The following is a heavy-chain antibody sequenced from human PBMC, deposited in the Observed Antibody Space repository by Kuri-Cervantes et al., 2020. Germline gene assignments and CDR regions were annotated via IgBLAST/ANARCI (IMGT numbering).Heavy chain of an antibody. J-gene: IGHJ4*02. Sequence: GGSLRLSCAASGFTFSTYWMSWVRQAPGKGLEWVANIKQDGSDKYYVDSVKGRFTISRDNAKNSLYLQLNSLTAEDTALYFCARGWRGYSYSNPFDYWGQGTLVTVSS. CDR2: IKQDGSDK. CDR3: ARGWRGYSYSNPFDY. V-gene: IGHV3-7*05. CDR1: GFTFSTYW. D-gene: IGHD5-18*01.